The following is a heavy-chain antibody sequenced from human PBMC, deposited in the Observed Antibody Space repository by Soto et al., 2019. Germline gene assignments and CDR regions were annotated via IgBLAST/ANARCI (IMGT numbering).Heavy chain of an antibody. CDR2: IWYDGSNK. CDR3: ARSQWARIAAASNWFDP. CDR1: GFTFSSYG. J-gene: IGHJ5*02. D-gene: IGHD6-13*01. Sequence: GGSLRLSCVASGFTFSSYGMHWVRQAPGKGLEWVAVIWYDGSNKYYADSVKGRFTISRDNSKNTLYLQMNSLRAEDTAVYYCARSQWARIAAASNWFDPWGQGTLVTVSS. V-gene: IGHV3-33*08.